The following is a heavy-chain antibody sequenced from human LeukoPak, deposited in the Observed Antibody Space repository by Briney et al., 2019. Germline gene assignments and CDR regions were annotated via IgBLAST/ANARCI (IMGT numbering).Heavy chain of an antibody. D-gene: IGHD3-22*01. Sequence: SETLSLTCTVSGGSINSYYWSWIRQPPGKGLEWIGYIYYSGSTNYNPSLKSRVTISVDTSKNQFSLKLSSVTAADTAVYYCARDSDDSSGYYYPFGYWGQGTLVTVSS. J-gene: IGHJ4*02. CDR3: ARDSDDSSGYYYPFGY. CDR1: GGSINSYY. V-gene: IGHV4-59*01. CDR2: IYYSGST.